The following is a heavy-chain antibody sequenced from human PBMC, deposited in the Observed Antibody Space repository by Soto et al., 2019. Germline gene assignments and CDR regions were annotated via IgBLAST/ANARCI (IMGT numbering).Heavy chain of an antibody. CDR3: AKDLGYCSGGSCPYFDY. CDR2: IYYSGST. CDR1: GGSISSYY. J-gene: IGHJ4*02. Sequence: PSETLSLTCTVSGGSISSYYWSWIRQPPGKGLEWIGYIYYSGSTRYNPSLKSRVTISVDTSKNQFSLKLSSVTAADTAVYYCAKDLGYCSGGSCPYFDYWGQGILVTVSS. V-gene: IGHV4-59*01. D-gene: IGHD2-15*01.